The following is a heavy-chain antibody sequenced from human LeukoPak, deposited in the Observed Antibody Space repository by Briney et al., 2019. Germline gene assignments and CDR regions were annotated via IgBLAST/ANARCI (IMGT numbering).Heavy chain of an antibody. Sequence: SSVKVTCKASAGTFSSYALSCVRQPPGQGLEWVGGIVPMFGTANCAQKFQGRVTITADKSASTGYMELRRLRSEAPAVNYWARLGAGSFNYYYYGMDVWGKGTTVTVSS. J-gene: IGHJ6*04. D-gene: IGHD3-10*01. CDR3: ARLGAGSFNYYYYGMDV. CDR2: IVPMFGTA. CDR1: AGTFSSYA. V-gene: IGHV1-69*06.